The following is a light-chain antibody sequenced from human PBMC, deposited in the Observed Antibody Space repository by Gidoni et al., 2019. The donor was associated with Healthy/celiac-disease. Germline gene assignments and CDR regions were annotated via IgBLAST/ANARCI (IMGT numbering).Light chain of an antibody. Sequence: EIVLTQSPATLSLSPGERATLSCRDSQSVSSYLAWYQQQPGQAPRLLIYDASNRATGIPARFSGSWSGTDFTLTISLLEPEDFAVYYCQQRSNYFTFGPXTKVDIK. CDR2: DAS. V-gene: IGKV3-11*01. J-gene: IGKJ3*01. CDR3: QQRSNYFT. CDR1: QSVSSY.